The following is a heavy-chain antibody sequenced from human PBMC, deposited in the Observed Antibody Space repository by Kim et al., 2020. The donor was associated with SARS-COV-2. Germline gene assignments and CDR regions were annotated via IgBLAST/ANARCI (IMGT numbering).Heavy chain of an antibody. CDR1: GYTFTTYS. V-gene: IGHV1-3*01. Sequence: ASVKVSCKASGYTFTTYSMHWVRQAPKQRLEWLGWINPGNGDTKYSQKIQGRVTVTRDTSASTAYMELSSLRSEDTAVYYCARRGTGYYYGMDVWAQGTTVTVSS. CDR2: INPGNGDT. CDR3: ARRGTGYYYGMDV. J-gene: IGHJ6*02. D-gene: IGHD3-9*01.